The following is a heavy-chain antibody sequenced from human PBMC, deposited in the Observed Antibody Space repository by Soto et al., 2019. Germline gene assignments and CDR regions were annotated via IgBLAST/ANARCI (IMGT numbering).Heavy chain of an antibody. J-gene: IGHJ6*03. D-gene: IGHD3-10*01. CDR1: GDSVSSNSAA. CDR2: TYYRSKWYN. V-gene: IGHV6-1*01. Sequence: SQTLSLTCAISGDSVSSNSAAWNWIRKSPSRGLEWLGRTYYRSKWYNDYAVSVKSRITINPDTSKNQFSLQLNSVTPEDTAVYYCARDITMVRGVLDDYYYMDVWGKGTTVTVSS. CDR3: ARDITMVRGVLDDYYYMDV.